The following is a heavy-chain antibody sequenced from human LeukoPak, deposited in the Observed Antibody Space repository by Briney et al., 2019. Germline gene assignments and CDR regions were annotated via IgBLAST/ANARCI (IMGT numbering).Heavy chain of an antibody. CDR1: GGPISSYY. CDR2: IYYSGST. V-gene: IGHV4-59*01. CDR3: VRVGRDGYNDYFDY. Sequence: PSETLSLTCTVSGGPISSYYWSWIRQPPGKGLEWIGYIYYSGSTNSNPSLKSRVTLSVDTSKNQFSLKLSSVTAADTALYYCVRVGRDGYNDYFDYWGQGTLVTVSS. D-gene: IGHD5-24*01. J-gene: IGHJ4*02.